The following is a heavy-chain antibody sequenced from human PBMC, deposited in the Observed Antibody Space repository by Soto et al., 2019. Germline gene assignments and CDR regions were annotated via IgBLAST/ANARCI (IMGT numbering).Heavy chain of an antibody. CDR3: AREGPPRDYDFWSGSKPRYYYGMDV. V-gene: IGHV1-69*13. J-gene: IGHJ6*02. CDR1: GGTFSSYA. D-gene: IGHD3-3*01. Sequence: SVKVSCKASGGTFSSYAISWVRQAPGQGLEWMGGIIPIFGTANYAQKFQGRVTITADESTSTAYMELRSRRSEDTAVYYCAREGPPRDYDFWSGSKPRYYYGMDVWGQGTTVTVSS. CDR2: IIPIFGTA.